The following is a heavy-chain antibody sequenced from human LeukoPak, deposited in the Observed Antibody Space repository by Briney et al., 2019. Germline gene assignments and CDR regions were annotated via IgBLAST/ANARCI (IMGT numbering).Heavy chain of an antibody. Sequence: GGSLRLSCAASGFTFNNYAMGWVRQAPGKGLEWVSGISGTGGSRYYADSVKGRFTISRDNSKNTLSLQMNSLRVEDTAMYYCAKKYYYDGSGSFPHDAFDIWGQGTKVTVSS. J-gene: IGHJ3*02. D-gene: IGHD3-22*01. CDR3: AKKYYYDGSGSFPHDAFDI. CDR2: ISGTGGSR. CDR1: GFTFNNYA. V-gene: IGHV3-23*01.